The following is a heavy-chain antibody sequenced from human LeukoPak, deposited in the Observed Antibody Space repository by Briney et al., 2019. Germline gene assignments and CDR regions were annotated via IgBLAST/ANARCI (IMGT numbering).Heavy chain of an antibody. CDR1: GGSISSYY. D-gene: IGHD2-2*01. V-gene: IGHV4-59*01. J-gene: IGHJ4*02. CDR3: ARMGLILPAEFDY. CDR2: IYYSGST. Sequence: PSEILSLTCTVSGGSISSYYWSWIRQPPGKGLEWIGYIYYSGSTNYNPSLKSRVTISVDTSKNQFSLKLSSVTAADTAVYYCARMGLILPAEFDYWGQGTLVTVSS.